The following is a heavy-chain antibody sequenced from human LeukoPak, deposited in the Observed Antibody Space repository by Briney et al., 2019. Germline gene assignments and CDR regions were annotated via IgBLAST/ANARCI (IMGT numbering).Heavy chain of an antibody. CDR3: ASRHCSGGGCYFAGADPFDY. Sequence: GGSLRLSCAASGFTVSSTYMSWVRQAPGKGLEWVSVIYSGGNIYYINSVKGRFTISRDTSKNTLYLQMNSLRAEDTAVYFCASRHCSGGGCYFAGADPFDYWGQGTLVTVSS. CDR2: IYSGGNI. V-gene: IGHV3-53*01. J-gene: IGHJ4*02. CDR1: GFTVSSTY. D-gene: IGHD2-15*01.